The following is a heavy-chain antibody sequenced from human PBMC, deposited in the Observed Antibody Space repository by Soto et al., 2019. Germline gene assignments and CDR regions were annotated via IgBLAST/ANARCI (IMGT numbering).Heavy chain of an antibody. Sequence: QVQLVQSGAEVKKPGASVKVSCKTSGYTFTNFGLSWVRQAPGQGLEWMGWISAYNGNTNDAQTFQGRVTMTTDTPTSTAYMELRSLRSDDTAVYYCARGVTPIDYWGQGTLVTVSS. CDR2: ISAYNGNT. V-gene: IGHV1-18*01. CDR3: ARGVTPIDY. CDR1: GYTFTNFG. D-gene: IGHD2-21*02. J-gene: IGHJ4*02.